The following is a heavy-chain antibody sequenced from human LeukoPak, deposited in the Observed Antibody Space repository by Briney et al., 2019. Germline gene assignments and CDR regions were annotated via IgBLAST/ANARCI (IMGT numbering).Heavy chain of an antibody. CDR2: INGANGNT. CDR1: GYTFSSYG. CDR3: AREGDSGTYWGYYYYGLDV. J-gene: IGHJ6*02. V-gene: IGHV1-3*01. Sequence: GSVKVSCKASGYTFSSYGMHWVRQAPGQRLEWMGWINGANGNTKYSQKFQGRVTVTRDTSATTVYMELSSLRFEDTAVYYCAREGDSGTYWGYYYYGLDVWGQGTTVTVSS. D-gene: IGHD1-26*01.